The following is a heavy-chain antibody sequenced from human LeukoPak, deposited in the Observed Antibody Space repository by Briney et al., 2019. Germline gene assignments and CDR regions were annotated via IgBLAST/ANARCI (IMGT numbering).Heavy chain of an antibody. Sequence: PGGSLRLSCAASGFTFSSYSMNWVRQAPGKGLEWVSSISSSSSHIYYADSVKGRFTISRDNAKNSLYLQMNSLRAEDTAVYYCASGKQLAHFDYWGQGTLVTVSS. CDR1: GFTFSSYS. J-gene: IGHJ4*02. V-gene: IGHV3-21*01. CDR3: ASGKQLAHFDY. D-gene: IGHD6-6*01. CDR2: ISSSSSHI.